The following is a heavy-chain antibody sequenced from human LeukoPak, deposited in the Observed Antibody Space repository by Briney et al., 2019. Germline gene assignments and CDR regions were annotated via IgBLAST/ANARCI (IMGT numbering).Heavy chain of an antibody. J-gene: IGHJ3*02. D-gene: IGHD2/OR15-2a*01. Sequence: GGSLRLSCAASGFTFSSYDMSWDRQAPGKGLEWVSTISGSADSTNFADSVKGRFTISRDNSKNTLFLQMSSLRAEDTAIYYCAKRGGSESYFRAFDIRGQGTMVTVSS. CDR2: ISGSADST. CDR1: GFTFSSYD. V-gene: IGHV3-23*01. CDR3: AKRGGSESYFRAFDI.